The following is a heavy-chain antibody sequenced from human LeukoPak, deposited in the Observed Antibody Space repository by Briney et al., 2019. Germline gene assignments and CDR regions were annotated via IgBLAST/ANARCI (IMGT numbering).Heavy chain of an antibody. CDR3: ASHGIAAAGFAEYFQH. CDR1: GGSISSYY. V-gene: IGHV4-59*01. CDR2: IYHSGST. J-gene: IGHJ1*01. Sequence: PSETLSLTCTVSGGSISSYYWSWIRQPPGKGLEWIGYIYHSGSTNYNPSLKSRVTISVDTSKNQFSLKLSSVTAADTAVYYCASHGIAAAGFAEYFQHWGQGTLVTVSS. D-gene: IGHD6-13*01.